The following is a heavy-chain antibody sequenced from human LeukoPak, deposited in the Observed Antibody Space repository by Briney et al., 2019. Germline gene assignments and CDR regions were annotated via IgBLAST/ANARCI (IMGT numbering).Heavy chain of an antibody. CDR3: ARENPPGYISGMDV. V-gene: IGHV3-49*04. J-gene: IGHJ6*02. CDR2: IGSNVFGGKT. Sequence: GGSLRLSCTASGFTFGDFVMSWVRQAPGKGLEWVGFIGSNVFGGKTEYAASVKGRFSISRADSKSIAYMQMTSVTTEDTTLYYCARENPPGYISGMDVWGQGTTVTVSS. D-gene: IGHD6-13*01. CDR1: GFTFGDFV.